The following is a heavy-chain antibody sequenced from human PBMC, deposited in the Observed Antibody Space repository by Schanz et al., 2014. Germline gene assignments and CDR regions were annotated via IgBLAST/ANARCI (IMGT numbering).Heavy chain of an antibody. V-gene: IGHV3-48*01. CDR3: ARDLPRTFLFDY. CDR2: ISSSSSTI. CDR1: GFTFSGYS. J-gene: IGHJ4*02. Sequence: EVQLVESGGGLVQPGGSLRLSCAASGFTFSGYSMNWVRQAPGKGLEWVAYISSSSSTIHYADSVKGRFTISRDNAKNSLYLQMDSLRAEDTAVYYCARDLPRTFLFDYWGQGILVTVSS.